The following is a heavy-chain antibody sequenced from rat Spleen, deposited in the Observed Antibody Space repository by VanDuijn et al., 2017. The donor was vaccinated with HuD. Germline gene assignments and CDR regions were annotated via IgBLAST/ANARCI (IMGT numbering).Heavy chain of an antibody. CDR1: GFSLTSYN. J-gene: IGHJ1*01. Sequence: QVQLKESGPGLVQPSQTLSLTCTVSGFSLTSYNVHWIRQPIGKGLEWMGIIWTGGSTDYNSALKSRLSISRDTSKSQVFLKMNSLKSEDTATYYCARLSGPLWCFDFWGPGTMVTVTS. V-gene: IGHV2-30*01. CDR3: ARLSGPLWCFDF. D-gene: IGHD4-3*01. CDR2: IWTGGST.